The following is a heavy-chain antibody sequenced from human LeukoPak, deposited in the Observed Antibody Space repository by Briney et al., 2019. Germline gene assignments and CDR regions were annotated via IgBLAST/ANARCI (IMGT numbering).Heavy chain of an antibody. CDR1: GGSFSGYY. V-gene: IGHV4-34*01. Sequence: SETLSLTCAVFGGSFSGYYWSWIRQPPGKGLEWIGEINHSGSTNYNPSLKSRVTISVDTSKNQFSLKLSSVTAADTAVHYCARARTVYSSGWYKRDYFDYWGQGTLVTVSS. CDR3: ARARTVYSSGWYKRDYFDY. CDR2: INHSGST. D-gene: IGHD6-19*01. J-gene: IGHJ4*02.